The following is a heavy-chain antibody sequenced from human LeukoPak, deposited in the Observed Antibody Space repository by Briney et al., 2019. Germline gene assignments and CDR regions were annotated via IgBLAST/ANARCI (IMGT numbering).Heavy chain of an antibody. CDR1: GFFFNNAW. V-gene: IGHV3-15*01. CDR2: IKSKTNGETT. Sequence: MSGGSLRLSCAASGFFFNNAWMIWVREAPGKGLEWVGRIKSKTNGETTDYAAPVKGRFTISRDDSKNTLYLQLNSLKTDDTALYYCITDCGGTVSPSGLGFDLWGQGTMVTVSS. CDR3: ITDCGGTVSPSGLGFDL. D-gene: IGHD2-21*01. J-gene: IGHJ3*01.